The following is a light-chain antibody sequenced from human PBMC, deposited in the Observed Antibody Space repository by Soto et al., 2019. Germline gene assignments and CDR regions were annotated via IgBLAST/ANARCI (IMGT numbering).Light chain of an antibody. CDR2: KAS. Sequence: EIQMTQSASTLSASVGDRVTITCRASQNVENYLAWYQQKPGKAPKLLIYKASGLESGVPSRFSGSGSETDFTLTISSLQPEDFATYSCQQSYSTTWTFGQGTKVDIK. J-gene: IGKJ1*01. V-gene: IGKV1-5*03. CDR1: QNVENY. CDR3: QQSYSTTWT.